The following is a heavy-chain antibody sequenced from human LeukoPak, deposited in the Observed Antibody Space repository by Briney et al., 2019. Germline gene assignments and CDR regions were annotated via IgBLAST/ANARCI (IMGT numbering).Heavy chain of an antibody. CDR1: GGSISSGDYY. CDR2: IYYSGST. J-gene: IGHJ3*02. D-gene: IGHD1-20*01. CDR3: ARGVTGTTIGSFDI. Sequence: SETLSLTCTVSGGSISSGDYYWSWIRQPPGKGLEWIGYIYYSGSTYYNPSLKSRVTISVDTSKNQFSLKLSSVTAADTALYYCARGVTGTTIGSFDIWGQGTMVTVSS. V-gene: IGHV4-30-4*02.